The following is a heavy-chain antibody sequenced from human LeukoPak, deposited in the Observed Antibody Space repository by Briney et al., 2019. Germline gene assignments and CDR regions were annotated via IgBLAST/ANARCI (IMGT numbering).Heavy chain of an antibody. D-gene: IGHD7-27*01. J-gene: IGHJ5*02. V-gene: IGHV4-34*01. CDR2: IYYSGST. CDR1: GGSLSAYY. CDR3: ARVGKRPYWFDP. Sequence: SETLSLTCAVYGGSLSAYYWTWIRQPPGKGLEWIGSIYYSGSTYYNPSLKSRVTISVDTSKNQFSLKLSSVTAADTAVYYCARVGKRPYWFDPWGQGTLVTVSS.